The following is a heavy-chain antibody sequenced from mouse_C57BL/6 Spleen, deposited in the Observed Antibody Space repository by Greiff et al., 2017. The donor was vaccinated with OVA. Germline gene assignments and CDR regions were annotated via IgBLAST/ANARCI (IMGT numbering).Heavy chain of an antibody. J-gene: IGHJ2*01. CDR2: ISYDGSN. Sequence: EVKLQESGPGLVKPSQSLSLTCSVTGYSITSGYYWNWIRQFPGNKLEWMGYISYDGSNNYNPSLKNRISITRDTSKNQFFLKLNSVTTEDTATYYCARDDYGSIGYFDYWGQGTTLTVSS. CDR3: ARDDYGSIGYFDY. V-gene: IGHV3-6*01. CDR1: GYSITSGYY. D-gene: IGHD1-1*01.